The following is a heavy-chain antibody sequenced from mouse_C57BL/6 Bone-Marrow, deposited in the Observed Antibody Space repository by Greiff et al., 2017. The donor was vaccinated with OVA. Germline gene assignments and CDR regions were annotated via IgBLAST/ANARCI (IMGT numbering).Heavy chain of an antibody. CDR2: INPNNGGT. J-gene: IGHJ2*01. Sequence: EVQLQQSGPELVKPGASVKISCKASGYTFTDYYMNWVKQSHGKSLEWIGDINPNNGGTSYNQKFKGKATLTVDKSSSTAYMELRSLTSEDSAVYYCARSRDYGSRLDYWGQGTTLTVSS. V-gene: IGHV1-26*01. CDR3: ARSRDYGSRLDY. D-gene: IGHD1-1*01. CDR1: GYTFTDYY.